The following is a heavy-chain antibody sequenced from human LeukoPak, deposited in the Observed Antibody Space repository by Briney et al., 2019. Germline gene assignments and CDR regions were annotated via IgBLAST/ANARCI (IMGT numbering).Heavy chain of an antibody. J-gene: IGHJ4*02. Sequence: ASVKVSCKASGYTFTSYDINWVRQATGQGLEWMGWMNPNSGNTGYAQKFQGRVTMTRDTSTSTVYMELSSLRSEDTAVYYCARDRAAAADYWGQGTLVTVSS. D-gene: IGHD6-13*01. CDR3: ARDRAAAADY. CDR1: GYTFTSYD. V-gene: IGHV1-8*01. CDR2: MNPNSGNT.